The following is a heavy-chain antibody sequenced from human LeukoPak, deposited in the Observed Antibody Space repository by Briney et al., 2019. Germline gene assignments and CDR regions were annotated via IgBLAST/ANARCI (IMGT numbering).Heavy chain of an antibody. Sequence: SSETLSLTCTVSGGSISSYYWSWIRQPAGKGLEWVGRIYTSGNTNYNPSLKSRVTISVDMSKNQFSLKLSSVTAADTAMYYCARILGETGNPEEDSFDMWGQGTMVTVSP. CDR2: IYTSGNT. V-gene: IGHV4-4*07. J-gene: IGHJ3*02. CDR1: GGSISSYY. CDR3: ARILGETGNPEEDSFDM. D-gene: IGHD3-16*01.